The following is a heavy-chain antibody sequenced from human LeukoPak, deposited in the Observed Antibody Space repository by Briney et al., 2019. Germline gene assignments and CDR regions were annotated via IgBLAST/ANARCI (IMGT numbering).Heavy chain of an antibody. CDR3: ARVISSSSWYGTGGRFDP. CDR1: GGSISSGSYH. J-gene: IGHJ5*02. V-gene: IGHV4-61*02. D-gene: IGHD6-13*01. CDR2: IYTSGST. Sequence: SETLSLTCTVSGGSISSGSYHWSWIRQPAGKGLEGLGRIYTSGSTKYNPSLKSRVTISVDTSKNQFSLRLSSVTAADTAVYYCARVISSSSWYGTGGRFDPWGQGTLVTVSS.